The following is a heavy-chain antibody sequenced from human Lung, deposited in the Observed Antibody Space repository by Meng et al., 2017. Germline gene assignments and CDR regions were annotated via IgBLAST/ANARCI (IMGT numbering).Heavy chain of an antibody. CDR1: GFTFNTYA. J-gene: IGHJ2*01. CDR2: MSFDGAQI. CDR3: ARDKPPNDV. Sequence: LQLGELGGGVGQPGGSLRLSCASSGFTFNTYAMHWVRQAPGKGLEWVSLMSFDGAQIYYSDSVRGRFTISRDNSKNTLYLQMNSLRAEDTVVYYCARDKPPNDVWGRGTLVTVSS. V-gene: IGHV3-30*01.